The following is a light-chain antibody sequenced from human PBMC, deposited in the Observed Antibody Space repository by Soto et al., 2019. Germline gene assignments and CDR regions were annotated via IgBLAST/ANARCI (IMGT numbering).Light chain of an antibody. V-gene: IGLV1-40*01. J-gene: IGLJ1*01. CDR2: GNS. CDR1: SSNIGAGYD. Sequence: QSVLTQPPSVSGAPGQRVTISCTGSSSNIGAGYDVHWYQQLPGTAPKLLIYGNSNRPSGVPDRFSGSKSGTSASLAITGLQAEDEAEYYCQSYDSSLSGYVVGTGTKLTVL. CDR3: QSYDSSLSGYV.